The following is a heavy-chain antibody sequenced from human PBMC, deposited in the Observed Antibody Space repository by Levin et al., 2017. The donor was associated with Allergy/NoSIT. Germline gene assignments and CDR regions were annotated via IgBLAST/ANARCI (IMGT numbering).Heavy chain of an antibody. CDR2: IYHSGST. CDR3: ARDFDWFPYYFDY. J-gene: IGHJ4*02. D-gene: IGHD3-9*01. CDR1: GYSISSGYY. V-gene: IGHV4-38-2*02. Sequence: SETLSLTCAVSGYSISSGYYWGWIRQPPGKGLEWIGSIYHSGSTYYNPSLKSRVTISVDTSKNQFSLKLSSVTAADTAVYYCARDFDWFPYYFDYWGQGTLVTVSS.